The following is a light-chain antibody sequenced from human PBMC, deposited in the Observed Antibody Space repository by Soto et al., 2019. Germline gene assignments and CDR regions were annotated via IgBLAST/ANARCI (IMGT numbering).Light chain of an antibody. CDR2: EVN. J-gene: IGLJ1*01. CDR1: SSDVGGYNY. Sequence: QSALIQPASVSGSPGQSITISCTGTSSDVGGYNYVSWYQQHPGKAPKVIIYEVNHRPSGVSSRFSGSKSGNTAFLTVSGLQAEDEADYYCLSYADTAYVFGTGTKVTVL. V-gene: IGLV2-14*03. CDR3: LSYADTAYV.